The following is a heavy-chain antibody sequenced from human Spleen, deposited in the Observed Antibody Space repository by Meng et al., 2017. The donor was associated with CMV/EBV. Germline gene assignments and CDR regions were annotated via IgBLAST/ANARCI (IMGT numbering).Heavy chain of an antibody. Sequence: SETLSLTCAVYGGSFSGYYWSWIRQPPGKGLEWIGEINHSGSTNYNPSLKSQVTISVDTSKNQFSLKLSSVTAADTAVYYCARSGNYYDTGVYYEVIDYWGQGTLVTVSS. CDR1: GGSFSGYY. D-gene: IGHD3-22*01. J-gene: IGHJ4*02. CDR3: ARSGNYYDTGVYYEVIDY. CDR2: INHSGST. V-gene: IGHV4-34*01.